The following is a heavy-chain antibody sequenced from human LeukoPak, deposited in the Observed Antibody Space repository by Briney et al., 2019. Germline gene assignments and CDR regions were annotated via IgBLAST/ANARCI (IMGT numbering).Heavy chain of an antibody. CDR3: ARGNGLWAPLGY. D-gene: IGHD3-16*01. CDR1: GYIFTSYY. Sequence: GASVKVSCKASGYIFTSYYMHWVRQAPGQGLEWMGLINPSGGSTSYAQKFQGRVTMTRDTSTTTVYMELSSLISEDTAVYYCARGNGLWAPLGYWGQGTLVTVSS. CDR2: INPSGGST. V-gene: IGHV1-46*01. J-gene: IGHJ4*02.